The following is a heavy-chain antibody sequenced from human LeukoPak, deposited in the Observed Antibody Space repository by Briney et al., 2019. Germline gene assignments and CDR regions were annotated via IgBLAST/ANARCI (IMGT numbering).Heavy chain of an antibody. CDR2: VYTSGST. CDR3: ARDRLYYYDSSGYPCNWFDP. J-gene: IGHJ5*02. V-gene: IGHV4-4*07. Sequence: SETLSLTCTVSGGSISSYYWSWIRQPAGKGLEWIGRVYTSGSTNYNPSLKSRVTMSVDTSKNQFSLKLSSVTAADTAVYYCARDRLYYYDSSGYPCNWFDPWGQGTLVTVS. D-gene: IGHD3-22*01. CDR1: GGSISSYY.